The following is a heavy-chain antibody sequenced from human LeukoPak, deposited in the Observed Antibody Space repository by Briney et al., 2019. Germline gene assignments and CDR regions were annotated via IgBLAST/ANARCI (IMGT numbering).Heavy chain of an antibody. Sequence: SETLSLTCAVYGGSFSGYYWSWIRQPPGKGLEWIGEINHSGSTNYNPSLKSRVTISVDTSKNQFSLKLSSVTAADTAVYYCARELHPYCGGDCALGSWGQGTLVTVSS. J-gene: IGHJ5*02. D-gene: IGHD2-21*02. CDR2: INHSGST. V-gene: IGHV4-34*01. CDR3: ARELHPYCGGDCALGS. CDR1: GGSFSGYY.